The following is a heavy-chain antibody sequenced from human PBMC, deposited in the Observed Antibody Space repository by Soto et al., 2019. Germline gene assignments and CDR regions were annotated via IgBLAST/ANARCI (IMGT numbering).Heavy chain of an antibody. CDR2: IYSGGST. V-gene: IGHV3-53*01. Sequence: EVQLVESGGGLIQPGGSLRLSCAASGFTVSSNYMSWVRQAPGKGLEWVSVIYSGGSTYYADSLKGRFTISRDNSKNTLYLQMNSLRAEDTAVYYCASARYYYYGMDVWGQGTTVTVSS. CDR3: ASARYYYYGMDV. J-gene: IGHJ6*02. CDR1: GFTVSSNY. D-gene: IGHD1-20*01.